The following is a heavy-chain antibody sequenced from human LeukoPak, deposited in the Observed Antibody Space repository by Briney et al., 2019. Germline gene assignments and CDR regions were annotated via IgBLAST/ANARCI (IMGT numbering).Heavy chain of an antibody. CDR2: MNPNSGNT. D-gene: IGHD3-10*01. CDR3: ARGNTYYYGSGIPRAFDI. J-gene: IGHJ3*02. V-gene: IGHV1-8*03. CDR1: GYTFTSYD. Sequence: GASVKVSCKASGYTFTSYDINWVRQATGQGLEWMGWMNPNSGNTGYAQKFQGRVTITRNTSISTAYMELSSLRSEDTAVYYCARGNTYYYGSGIPRAFDIWGQGTMVTVSS.